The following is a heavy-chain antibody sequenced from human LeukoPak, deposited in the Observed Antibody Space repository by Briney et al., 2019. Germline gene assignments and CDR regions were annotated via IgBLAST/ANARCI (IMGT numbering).Heavy chain of an antibody. CDR3: TRHEWGLGYSSGWSLGSAGS. V-gene: IGHV4-39*01. Sequence: SETLSLTCTVSGGSTSSSSYYWGWIRQPPGKGLEWIGSIYYSGTTYYNPSLKSRVTISVDTSKNQFSLKLSSVTAADTAVYYCTRHEWGLGYSSGWSLGSAGSWGQGTLVTVSS. CDR2: IYYSGTT. CDR1: GGSTSSSSYY. J-gene: IGHJ5*02. D-gene: IGHD6-19*01.